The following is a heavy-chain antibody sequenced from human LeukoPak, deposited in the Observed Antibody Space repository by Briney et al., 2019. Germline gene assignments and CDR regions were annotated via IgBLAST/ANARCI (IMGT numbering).Heavy chain of an antibody. CDR2: INNVGAT. J-gene: IGHJ4*02. V-gene: IGHV3-53*01. D-gene: IGHD1-26*01. Sequence: GGSLRLSCVVFGFAGSNNYLSWVRQAPGKGLEWVSVINNVGATYYADSVRGRFTISRDNSKNTLLLQMSSLRAEDTAVYYCAREWANWGQGTLVTVSS. CDR1: GFAGSNNY. CDR3: AREWAN.